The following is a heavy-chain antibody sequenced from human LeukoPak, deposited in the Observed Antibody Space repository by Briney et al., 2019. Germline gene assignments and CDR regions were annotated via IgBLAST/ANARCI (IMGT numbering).Heavy chain of an antibody. CDR2: ILHTGNT. CDR1: GGSISSGNW. D-gene: IGHD3-10*01. J-gene: IGHJ6*03. V-gene: IGHV4-4*02. Sequence: SETLSLTCTVSGGSISSGNWWSWVRQTPGKGLEWFGEILHTGNTNYNPSLKSRVTILIDKSKNQFSLKLSSVTAADTAVYYCAREDSGSYYNFYYFYTDVWGKGTTVTISS. CDR3: AREDSGSYYNFYYFYTDV.